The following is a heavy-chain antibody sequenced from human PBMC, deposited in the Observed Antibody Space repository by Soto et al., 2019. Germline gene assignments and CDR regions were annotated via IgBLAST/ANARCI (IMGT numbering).Heavy chain of an antibody. CDR2: INPKNGAT. CDR3: AIQDGRVVY. J-gene: IGHJ4*02. CDR1: VYSFTGHA. V-gene: IGHV1-2*04. Sequence: GASVKVSRKASVYSFTGHAIHCVRQTPGQVLEWMVWINPKNGATNYAQKFQGWVTMIRDTSISTAYMELRNLKSDDTAVYSCAIQDGRVVYWGQGTLVTVSA. D-gene: IGHD3-3*01.